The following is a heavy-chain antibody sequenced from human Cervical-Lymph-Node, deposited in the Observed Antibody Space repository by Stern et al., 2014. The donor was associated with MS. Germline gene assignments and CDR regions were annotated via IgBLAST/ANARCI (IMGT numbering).Heavy chain of an antibody. CDR3: ARVGWELLDAFDI. V-gene: IGHV1-46*01. J-gene: IGHJ3*02. CDR1: GYTFTSYY. D-gene: IGHD1-26*01. CDR2: INPSGGST. Sequence: QVQLGQSGAEVKKPGASVKVSCKASGYTFTSYYMHWVRQAPGQGLEWMGIINPSGGSTSYAQKFQGRVTMTRDTSTSTIYMELSSLRSEDTAVYYCARVGWELLDAFDIWGQGTMVTVSS.